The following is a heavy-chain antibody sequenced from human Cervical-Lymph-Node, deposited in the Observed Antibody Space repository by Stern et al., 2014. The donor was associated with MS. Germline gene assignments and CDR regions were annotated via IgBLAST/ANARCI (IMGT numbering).Heavy chain of an antibody. CDR2: IYHDGTT. CDR1: GVSISSSDW. CDR3: ARALPPNYYYGMDV. V-gene: IGHV4-4*02. J-gene: IGHJ6*02. Sequence: QLQLQESGPGLVKPSGTLSLTCAVSGVSISSSDWWSWVRQPPGKGLEWIGEIYHDGTTNYNPSLKSRVTISVDKSKNQFSLKLNSVTAADTAVYFCARALPPNYYYGMDVWGQGTTVTVSS.